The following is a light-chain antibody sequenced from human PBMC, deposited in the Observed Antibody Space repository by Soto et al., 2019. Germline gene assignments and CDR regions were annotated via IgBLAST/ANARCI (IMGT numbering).Light chain of an antibody. V-gene: IGLV3-1*01. J-gene: IGLJ2*01. Sequence: SYELTQSPSVSVSPGQTASITCSGDKLGDKYACWYQQKPGQSPVLVIYQDSKRPSGIPARFSGSNSGNTATLTISGTQAMDEADYYCQAWDSSTRVFGGGTKLTVL. CDR3: QAWDSSTRV. CDR1: KLGDKY. CDR2: QDS.